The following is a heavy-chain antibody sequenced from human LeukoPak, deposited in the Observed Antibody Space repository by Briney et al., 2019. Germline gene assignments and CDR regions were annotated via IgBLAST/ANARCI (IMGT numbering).Heavy chain of an antibody. J-gene: IGHJ5*02. Sequence: PSETLSLTCTVSGGSISSYYWSWIRQPPGKGLEWIGYIYYSGSTYYNPSLKSRVTISVDTSKNQFSLKLSSVTAADTAVYYCARDLGYCSGGSCYFLGWFDPWGQGTLVTVSS. CDR2: IYYSGST. CDR3: ARDLGYCSGGSCYFLGWFDP. V-gene: IGHV4-59*12. CDR1: GGSISSYY. D-gene: IGHD2-15*01.